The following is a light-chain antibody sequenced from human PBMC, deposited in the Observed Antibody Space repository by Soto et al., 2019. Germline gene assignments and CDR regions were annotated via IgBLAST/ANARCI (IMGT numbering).Light chain of an antibody. CDR3: QHYNSYSEA. CDR1: QSISSY. J-gene: IGKJ1*01. V-gene: IGKV1-39*01. Sequence: DIQMTQSPSSLSASVGDRVTITCRASQSISSYFNWYQQKPGKAPKLLIYAASNLQSGVPSRFSGSGSGTDFTLTISSLQPDDFATYYCQHYNSYSEAFGQGTKVDI. CDR2: AAS.